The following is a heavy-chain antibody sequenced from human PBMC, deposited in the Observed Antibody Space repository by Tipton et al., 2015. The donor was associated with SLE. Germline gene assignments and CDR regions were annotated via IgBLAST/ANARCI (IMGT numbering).Heavy chain of an antibody. D-gene: IGHD6-13*01. CDR2: IYFSGST. Sequence: GLVKPSGTLSLTCTVSGGSIFSSYWSWIRQPPGKGLEWIGCIYFSGSTNYNPSLRSRVTMSVDSSNSQFSLKLSSVTAADTAVYYCARDGGAAAESYNYYMDGWGIVTTVTVSS. CDR3: ARDGGAAAESYNYYMDG. V-gene: IGHV4-59*01. CDR1: GGSIFSSY. J-gene: IGHJ6*03.